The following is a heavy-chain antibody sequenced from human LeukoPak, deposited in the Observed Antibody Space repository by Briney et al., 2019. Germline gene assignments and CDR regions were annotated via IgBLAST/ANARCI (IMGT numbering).Heavy chain of an antibody. J-gene: IGHJ4*02. CDR1: GFTFSSYA. D-gene: IGHD3-10*01. V-gene: IGHV3-30*04. Sequence: GGSLRLSCAASGFTFSSYAMHWVRQAPGKGLEWVAVISYDGSNKYYADSVKGRFTISRDNSKNTLYLQMNSLRAEDTAVYYCAKIRGLWFGESDFDYWGQGTLVTVSS. CDR3: AKIRGLWFGESDFDY. CDR2: ISYDGSNK.